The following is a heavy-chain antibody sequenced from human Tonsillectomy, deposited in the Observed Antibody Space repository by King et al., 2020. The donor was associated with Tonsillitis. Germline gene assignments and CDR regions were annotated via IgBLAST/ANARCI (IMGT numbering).Heavy chain of an antibody. CDR1: GGSFIDYF. J-gene: IGHJ6*03. Sequence: HVQLQQWGAGLLKPSETLSLTCAVSGGSFIDYFWTWIRQLPGKGLEWIGEINQSGSTNYNASVKSRVTITLDTSKNQFSLRLSSVTAADTAVYYCARGRVLRFLDNFYYYMDVWGKGTTVTVSS. D-gene: IGHD3-3*01. CDR3: ARGRVLRFLDNFYYYMDV. CDR2: INQSGST. V-gene: IGHV4-34*01.